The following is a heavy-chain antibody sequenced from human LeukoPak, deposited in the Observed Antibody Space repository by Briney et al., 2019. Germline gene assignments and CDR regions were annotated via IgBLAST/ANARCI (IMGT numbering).Heavy chain of an antibody. J-gene: IGHJ4*02. Sequence: PETLSLTCAVYGGSFSGYYWSWIRQPPGKGLEWIGEINHSGSTNYNPSLKSRVTISVDTSKNQFSLKLSSVTAADTAVYYCAKDSGTGYYRPYYFDYWGQGTLVTVSS. V-gene: IGHV4-34*01. CDR3: AKDSGTGYYRPYYFDY. D-gene: IGHD3/OR15-3a*01. CDR1: GGSFSGYY. CDR2: INHSGST.